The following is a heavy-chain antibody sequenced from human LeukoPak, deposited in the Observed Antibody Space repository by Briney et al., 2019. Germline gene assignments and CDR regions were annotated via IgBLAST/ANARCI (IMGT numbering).Heavy chain of an antibody. CDR3: TRGVHSYYFDY. CDR1: GGSISSYY. J-gene: IGHJ4*02. V-gene: IGHV4-59*12. Sequence: SETLSLTCTVSGGSISSYYWSWIRQPPGKGLEWIGYIYYSGSTNYNPSLKSRVTISVDTSKNQFSLQLDSVTPEDTAVYYCTRGVHSYYFDYWGQGTLVTVSS. CDR2: IYYSGST. D-gene: IGHD1-1*01.